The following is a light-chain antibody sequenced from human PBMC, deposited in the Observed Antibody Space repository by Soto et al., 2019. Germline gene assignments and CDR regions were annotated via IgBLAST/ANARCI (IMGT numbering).Light chain of an antibody. Sequence: DIQMTQSPSSVSASVGDRVIITCRESQAFGNLLAWYQQKRGKAPKLLIYGIATLQGGCPSRFSGSESGTDFTLTISSVQAEDSATCYCQEAAPFPRTFGGGNEVELK. CDR3: QEAAPFPRT. V-gene: IGKV1-12*01. CDR2: GIA. J-gene: IGKJ4*01. CDR1: QAFGNL.